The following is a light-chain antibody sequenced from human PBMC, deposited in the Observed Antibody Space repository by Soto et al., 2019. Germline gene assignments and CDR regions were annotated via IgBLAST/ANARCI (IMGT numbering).Light chain of an antibody. J-gene: IGLJ2*01. Sequence: QSALTQPPSASGSPGQSVTISCTGTSSDVGGYNYVSWYQHHPGKAPKLMIYEVSKRPSGVPDRFSGSKSGNTASLPVSGLQAEDEADYYCSSYAGNNNVVFGGGTKLTVL. CDR3: SSYAGNNNVV. CDR1: SSDVGGYNY. V-gene: IGLV2-8*01. CDR2: EVS.